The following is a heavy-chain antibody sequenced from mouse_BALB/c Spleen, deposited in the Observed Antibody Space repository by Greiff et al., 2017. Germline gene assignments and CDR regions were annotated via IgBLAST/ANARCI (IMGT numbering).Heavy chain of an antibody. D-gene: IGHD2-10*02. CDR1: GFTFSDYG. J-gene: IGHJ3*01. Sequence: EVMLVESGGGLVQPGGSRKLSCAASGFTFSDYGMAWVRQAPGKGPEWVAFISNLAYSIYYADTVTGRFTISRENAKNTLYLEMSSLRSEDTAMYYCARGYGNPAWFAYWGQGTLVTVSA. V-gene: IGHV5-15*02. CDR2: ISNLAYSI. CDR3: ARGYGNPAWFAY.